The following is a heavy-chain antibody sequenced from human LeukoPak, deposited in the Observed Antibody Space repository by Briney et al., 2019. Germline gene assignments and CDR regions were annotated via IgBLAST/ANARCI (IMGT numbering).Heavy chain of an antibody. CDR1: GGSFSGYY. J-gene: IGHJ3*02. CDR2: INHSGST. D-gene: IGHD1-1*01. V-gene: IGHV4-34*01. CDR3: ARRNWHDAFDI. Sequence: PSETLSLTCAVYGGSFSGYYWSWIRQPPGKGLEWIGEINHSGSTNYNPSLKSRVTISVDTSKNQFSLKLSSVTAADTAVYYCARRNWHDAFDIWGQGTMVTVSS.